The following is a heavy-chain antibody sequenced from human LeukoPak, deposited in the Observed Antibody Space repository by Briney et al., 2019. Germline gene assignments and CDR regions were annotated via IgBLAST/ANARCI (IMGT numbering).Heavy chain of an antibody. D-gene: IGHD3-3*01. CDR1: GFTFSTYG. Sequence: GGSLRLSCAASGFTFSTYGMHWVRQAPGKGLEWVAFIYYDGSNKFYADSVKGRFTISRDNSKNTLYLQMNSLRAEDTAVYYCARDVGGFWSGYSPYYFDYWGQGTLVTVSS. V-gene: IGHV3-30*12. CDR3: ARDVGGFWSGYSPYYFDY. J-gene: IGHJ4*02. CDR2: IYYDGSNK.